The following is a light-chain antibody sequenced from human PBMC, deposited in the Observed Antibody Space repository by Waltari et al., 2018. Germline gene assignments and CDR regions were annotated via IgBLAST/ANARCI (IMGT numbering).Light chain of an antibody. CDR3: QQYGTSMET. CDR1: QTVSRNY. CDR2: GAS. J-gene: IGKJ1*01. V-gene: IGKV3-20*01. Sequence: EIVLTQSPGTLSLSPGESATLSCRASQTVSRNYLAWYQQKPGQAPRLLIYGASSRATGIPDRFSGSGSEADFTLTISRLEPEDFAVYYCQQYGTSMETFGQGTKVE.